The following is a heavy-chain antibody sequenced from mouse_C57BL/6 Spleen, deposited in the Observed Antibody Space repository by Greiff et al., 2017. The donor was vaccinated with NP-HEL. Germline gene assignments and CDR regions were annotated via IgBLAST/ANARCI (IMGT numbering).Heavy chain of an antibody. J-gene: IGHJ1*03. V-gene: IGHV2-2*01. CDR2: IWSGGST. CDR3: ARRGNYVYFDV. D-gene: IGHD2-1*01. CDR1: GFSLTSYG. Sequence: VKLMESGPGLVQPSQSLSITCTVSGFSLTSYGVHWVRQSPGKGLEWLGVIWSGGSTDYNVAFISRLSISKDNSKSQVFFKMNSLQADDTAIYYCARRGNYVYFDVWGTGTTVTVSS.